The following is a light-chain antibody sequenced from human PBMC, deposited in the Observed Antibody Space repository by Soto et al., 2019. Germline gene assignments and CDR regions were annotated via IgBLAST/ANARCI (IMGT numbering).Light chain of an antibody. CDR3: MSVRGTDSPYV. Sequence: QSALTQPASVSGSPGQSITISCTGTSSDIGDYNYVSWYQQHPGKAPKLIISEVTNRPSGVSNRFSGSKSGNTASLTISGLQAEDEATYYCMSVRGTDSPYVSGTGTKLTVL. V-gene: IGLV2-14*01. J-gene: IGLJ1*01. CDR2: EVT. CDR1: SSDIGDYNY.